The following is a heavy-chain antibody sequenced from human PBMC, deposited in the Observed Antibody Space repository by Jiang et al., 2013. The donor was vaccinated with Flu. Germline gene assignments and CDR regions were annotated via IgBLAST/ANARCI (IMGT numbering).Heavy chain of an antibody. J-gene: IGHJ2*01. CDR3: ARENGIAAAGSSWYFDL. V-gene: IGHV1-69*01. CDR1: GGTFTSYA. D-gene: IGHD6-13*01. CDR2: IIPIFGTA. Sequence: EVKKPGSSVEVSCKASGGTFTSYAISWVRQAPGQGLEWMGGIIPIFGTAKYAQKFQGRITMTADASTATASMELTTLTSDDTAVYYCARENGIAAAGSSWYFDLWGRGTLVTVSS.